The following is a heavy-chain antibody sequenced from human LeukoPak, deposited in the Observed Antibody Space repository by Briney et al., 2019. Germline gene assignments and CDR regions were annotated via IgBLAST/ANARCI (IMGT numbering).Heavy chain of an antibody. CDR3: ARDGDTAMVMYYFDY. CDR1: GFTFSSYA. D-gene: IGHD5-18*01. J-gene: IGHJ4*02. CDR2: ISYDGSNK. V-gene: IGHV3-30-3*01. Sequence: PGRSLRLSCAASGFTFSSYAMHWVRQAPGKGLEWVAVISYDGSNKYYADSVKGRFTISRDNSKNTLYLQMNSLRAEDTAVYYCARDGDTAMVMYYFDYWGQGTLVTVPS.